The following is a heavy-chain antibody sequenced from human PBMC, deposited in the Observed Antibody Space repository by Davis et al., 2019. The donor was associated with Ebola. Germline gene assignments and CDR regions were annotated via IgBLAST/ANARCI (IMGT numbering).Heavy chain of an antibody. J-gene: IGHJ4*02. D-gene: IGHD5-18*01. V-gene: IGHV6-1*01. Sequence: SQTLSLTCAISGDSVSSNSAAWNWIRQSPSRGLEWLGRTYYRSKWYNDYAVSVKSRITINPDTSKNQFSLKLSSVTAADTAVYYCARGRESGYSYGYLRYYFDYWGQGTLVTVSS. CDR3: ARGRESGYSYGYLRYYFDY. CDR2: TYYRSKWYN. CDR1: GDSVSSNSAA.